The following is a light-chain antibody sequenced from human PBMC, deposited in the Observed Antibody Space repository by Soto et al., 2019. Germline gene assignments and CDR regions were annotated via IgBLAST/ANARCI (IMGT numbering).Light chain of an antibody. CDR2: TAS. CDR1: QSIIRY. J-gene: IGKJ2*01. CDR3: QQSYSTVRT. V-gene: IGKV1-39*01. Sequence: QMTQYPSSLSAYVGDRVTITCRASQSIIRYLNWYQQKPGKAPNLLIYTASSLQSGVPSRFSGSGSGTDFTLTISSLQPEDFATYYCQQSYSTVRTFGQRSMVDI.